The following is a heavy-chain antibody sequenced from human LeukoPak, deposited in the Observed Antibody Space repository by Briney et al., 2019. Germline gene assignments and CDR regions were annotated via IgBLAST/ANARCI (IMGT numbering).Heavy chain of an antibody. Sequence: ASVKVSCKASGYTFTSYGISWVRQAPGQGLEWMGWISAYNGNTNYAQKLQGRVTMTTDTSTSTAYMELRSLRSDDTAVYYCARDYGSGSYGNWFDPWGKGTLVTVSS. CDR2: ISAYNGNT. CDR3: ARDYGSGSYGNWFDP. V-gene: IGHV1-18*01. J-gene: IGHJ5*02. D-gene: IGHD3-10*01. CDR1: GYTFTSYG.